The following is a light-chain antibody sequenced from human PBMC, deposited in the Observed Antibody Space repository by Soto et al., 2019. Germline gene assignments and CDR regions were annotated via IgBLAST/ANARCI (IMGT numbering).Light chain of an antibody. Sequence: DIEMTQAPSSLSASVGDRVTIPCRASQSISRYLNWYQQKPGKAPKLLIYGASSLQSGVPSRFSGSGAGTHFTLASSSLQSEDFATYYCQQSYTSPWTFGQGTKVEIK. CDR1: QSISRY. CDR2: GAS. V-gene: IGKV1-39*01. CDR3: QQSYTSPWT. J-gene: IGKJ1*01.